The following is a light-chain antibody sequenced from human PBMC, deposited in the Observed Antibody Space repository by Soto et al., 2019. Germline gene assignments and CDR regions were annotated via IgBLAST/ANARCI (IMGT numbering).Light chain of an antibody. CDR2: GAS. CDR3: QQYNNSLT. V-gene: IGKV3D-15*01. CDR1: QSVSSN. Sequence: EIVMTQSPATLSVSPGERATLSCRASQSVSSNLAWYQQKPGQAPRLLIYGASIRATGIPARFSGSGSGTEFTLTISSLQSEDFAVYYCQQYNNSLTFGGGTKVEIK. J-gene: IGKJ4*01.